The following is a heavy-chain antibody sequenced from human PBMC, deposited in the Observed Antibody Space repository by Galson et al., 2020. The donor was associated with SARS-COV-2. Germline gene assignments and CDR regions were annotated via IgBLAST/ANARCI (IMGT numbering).Heavy chain of an antibody. CDR3: ARDIGFGELFNWFDP. D-gene: IGHD3-10*01. J-gene: IGHJ5*02. CDR2: INPNSGGT. Sequence: ASVKVSCKASGYTFTGYYMHWVRQAPGQGLEWMGRINPNSGGTNYAQKFQGRVTMTRDTSISTAYMELSRLRSDDTAVYYCARDIGFGELFNWFDPWGQGTLVTVSS. V-gene: IGHV1-2*06. CDR1: GYTFTGYY.